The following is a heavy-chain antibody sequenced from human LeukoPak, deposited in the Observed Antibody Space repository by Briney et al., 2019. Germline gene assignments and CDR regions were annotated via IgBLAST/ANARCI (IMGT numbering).Heavy chain of an antibody. CDR1: GFTFSSYS. CDR2: ISSSSNYI. V-gene: IGHV3-21*01. Sequence: GGSLRLSCAASGFTFSSYSMNSVRQAPGKGLEWVSSISSSSNYIYYTDSVKGRFTISRDNAKNSLYLQMNSLRAEDTAVYYCANGGRYYYDSSDDYWGQGTLVTVSS. D-gene: IGHD3-22*01. J-gene: IGHJ4*02. CDR3: ANGGRYYYDSSDDY.